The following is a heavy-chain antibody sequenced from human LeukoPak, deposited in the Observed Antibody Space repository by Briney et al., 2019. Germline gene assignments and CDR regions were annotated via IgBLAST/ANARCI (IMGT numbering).Heavy chain of an antibody. V-gene: IGHV5-51*01. Sequence: GESLKISCKGSGYSFTSYWIGWVRQMPGKGLEWMGIIYPGDSDTRYSPSFQGRVTISADKSISTAYLRWSSLKASDTAMYYCARQRSVAAADKGTDYWGQGTLVTVSS. D-gene: IGHD6-13*01. CDR1: GYSFTSYW. CDR2: IYPGDSDT. J-gene: IGHJ4*02. CDR3: ARQRSVAAADKGTDY.